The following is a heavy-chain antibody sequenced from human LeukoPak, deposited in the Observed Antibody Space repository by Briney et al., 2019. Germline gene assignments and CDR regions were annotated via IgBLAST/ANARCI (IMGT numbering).Heavy chain of an antibody. J-gene: IGHJ4*01. Sequence: PGGSLRLSCAASGFTFSSYSMNWVRQAPGKGLEWGGRSRDKGNSYTTAYAASVRGRFTISRDDSKNSLYLQMNSLKIEDTAVYYCTKLARAPRDFDYWGQGTLVTVSS. V-gene: IGHV3-72*01. CDR3: TKLARAPRDFDY. CDR2: SRDKGNSYTT. D-gene: IGHD3-10*01. CDR1: GFTFSSYS.